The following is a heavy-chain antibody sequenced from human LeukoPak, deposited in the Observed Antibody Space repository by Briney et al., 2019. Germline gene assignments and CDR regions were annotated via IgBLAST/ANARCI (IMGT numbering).Heavy chain of an antibody. D-gene: IGHD6-19*01. Sequence: GRSLRLSCAASGFTFSSYAMHWVRQAPGKGLEWVAVISYDGSNKYYADSVKGRFTISRDNSKDTLYLQMNSLRAEDTAVYYCARDWVRYSSGSDAFDIWGQGTMVTI. CDR3: ARDWVRYSSGSDAFDI. CDR2: ISYDGSNK. J-gene: IGHJ3*02. CDR1: GFTFSSYA. V-gene: IGHV3-30-3*01.